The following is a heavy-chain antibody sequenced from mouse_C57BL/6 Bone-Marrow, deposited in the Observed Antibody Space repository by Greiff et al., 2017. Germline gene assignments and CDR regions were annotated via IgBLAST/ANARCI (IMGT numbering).Heavy chain of an antibody. V-gene: IGHV1-80*01. CDR2: IYPGDGDT. D-gene: IGHD2-1*01. CDR1: GYAFSSYW. J-gene: IGHJ4*01. CDR3: ARTVVDGNCGKARVC. Sequence: VQLQQSGAELVKPGASVKISCKASGYAFSSYWMNWVKQRPGEGLEWIGRIYPGDGDTNYNGKFKGKATLTADKSSSTAYMQLSSLTSEDSAVKIRARTVVDGNCGKARVCWGQGTEVHVS.